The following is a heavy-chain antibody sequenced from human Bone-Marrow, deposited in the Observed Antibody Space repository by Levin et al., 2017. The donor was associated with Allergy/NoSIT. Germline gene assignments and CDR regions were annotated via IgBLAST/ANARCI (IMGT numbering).Heavy chain of an antibody. V-gene: IGHV4-59*02. D-gene: IGHD5-24*01. J-gene: IGHJ2*01. CDR1: GGSVSAYY. Sequence: GSLRLSCTVSGGSVSAYYWSWIRQPPGMGLEWIGYMFPSGITNSNPSLRSRVTISVDTSNNQFSLRLSSVTAADTAMYYCARSRDGYKKYWYFDLWGRGTLVTVAS. CDR3: ARSRDGYKKYWYFDL. CDR2: MFPSGIT.